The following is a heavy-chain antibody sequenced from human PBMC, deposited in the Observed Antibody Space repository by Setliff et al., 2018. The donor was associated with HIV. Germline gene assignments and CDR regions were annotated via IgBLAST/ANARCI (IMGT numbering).Heavy chain of an antibody. CDR1: GYTFTGYY. J-gene: IGHJ3*01. Sequence: ASVKVSCKASGYTFTGYYVHWARQAPGQGPEWMGWINPNSGGTNYAQKFQGRVTMTRDTSISTAYMELSRVKSDDTAVYYCARGSGYTRSWVPGGSWGQGTMVTVSS. CDR2: INPNSGGT. V-gene: IGHV1-2*02. CDR3: ARGSGYTRSWVPGGS. D-gene: IGHD6-13*01.